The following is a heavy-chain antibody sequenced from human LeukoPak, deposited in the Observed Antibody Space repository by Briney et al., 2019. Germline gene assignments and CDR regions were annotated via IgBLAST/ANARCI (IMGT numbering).Heavy chain of an antibody. Sequence: ASVKVSCKASGYTFTGYYMHWVRQAPGQGLEWMGWINPNSGGTNYAQKFQGRVTMTRDTSISTAYMELSRLRSDDTAVYYCARFSYDFWSGYDYWGQGTLVTVSS. J-gene: IGHJ4*02. CDR2: INPNSGGT. CDR1: GYTFTGYY. CDR3: ARFSYDFWSGYDY. D-gene: IGHD3-3*01. V-gene: IGHV1-2*02.